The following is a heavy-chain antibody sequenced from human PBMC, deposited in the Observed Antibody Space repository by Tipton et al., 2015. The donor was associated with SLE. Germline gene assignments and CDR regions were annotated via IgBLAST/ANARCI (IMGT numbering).Heavy chain of an antibody. CDR1: GFTFSDYY. CDR2: ISSSSSYT. Sequence: SLRLSCAASGFTFSDYYMSWIRQAPGKGLEWVSYISSSSSYTNYADSVKGRFTISRDNAKNTLYLQMNSLRAEDTAVYYCARDKGSDIVGPDWCQGPLVTV. CDR3: ARDKGSDIVGPD. V-gene: IGHV3-11*06. D-gene: IGHD5-12*01. J-gene: IGHJ4*02.